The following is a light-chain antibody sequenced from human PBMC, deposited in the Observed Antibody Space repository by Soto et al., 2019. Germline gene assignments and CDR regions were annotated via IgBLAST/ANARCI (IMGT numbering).Light chain of an antibody. J-gene: IGKJ5*01. CDR2: AAS. Sequence: EIVLTQSPGTLSLSPGERATLPCRASQSVSSDYLAWYQQRPGQAPRLLIYAASSRATGIPDRFSGSGSGTDFTLTISRLGPEDFAVYYCQQYNYLITFGQGTRLEI. CDR1: QSVSSDY. CDR3: QQYNYLIT. V-gene: IGKV3-20*01.